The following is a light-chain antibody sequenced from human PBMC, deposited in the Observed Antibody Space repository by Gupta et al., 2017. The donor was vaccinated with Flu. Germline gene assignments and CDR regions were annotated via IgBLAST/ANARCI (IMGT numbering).Light chain of an antibody. CDR3: QQENNSPWT. CDR2: AAT. CDR1: QSVTNL. Sequence: QMTQSPSSLSASVGDRVTISCRTNQSVTNLLAWFQQRPGKGPKSLIYAATSVQSGVPSRFSGRGSGTEFTFTISNRQPEEFATYYCQQENNSPWTFGQGTKVEIK. V-gene: IGKV1-16*01. J-gene: IGKJ1*01.